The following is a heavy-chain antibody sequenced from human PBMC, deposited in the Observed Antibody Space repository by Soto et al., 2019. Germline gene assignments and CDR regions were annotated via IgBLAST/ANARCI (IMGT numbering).Heavy chain of an antibody. V-gene: IGHV4-31*03. D-gene: IGHD6-13*01. CDR3: ARVSATGTRWFDH. CDR2: ISHRGTA. J-gene: IGHJ5*02. Sequence: RSLTCTVSGGSISSGAYYWGWIRQHPGKGLEWIGYISHRGTAYYTPSLKSRVSLSVDPSKSQFSLNVTSLTAADTAVYYCARVSATGTRWFDHWGPGTLVTVSS. CDR1: GGSISSGAYY.